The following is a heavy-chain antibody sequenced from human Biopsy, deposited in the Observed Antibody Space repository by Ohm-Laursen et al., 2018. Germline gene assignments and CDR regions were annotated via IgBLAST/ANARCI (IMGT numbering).Heavy chain of an antibody. Sequence: ASVKVSCKVPGYPFSNYYLFWVRQAPGQGLEWMGRINPNSGDTVFARNFQGRVTMTRDTAISTVYMDLRNLRPDDTAVYYCARVFCTSTTCYGLLDNWGQGTVVTVSS. CDR3: ARVFCTSTTCYGLLDN. CDR2: INPNSGDT. CDR1: GYPFSNYY. D-gene: IGHD2/OR15-2a*01. J-gene: IGHJ4*02. V-gene: IGHV1-2*06.